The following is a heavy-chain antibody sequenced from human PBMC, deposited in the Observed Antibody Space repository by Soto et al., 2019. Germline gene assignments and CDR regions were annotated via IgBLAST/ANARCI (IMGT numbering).Heavy chain of an antibody. V-gene: IGHV1-18*01. Sequence: ASVKVSCKASGYTFTSYGISWVRQAPGQGLEWMGWISAYNGNTNYAQKLQGRVTMTTDTSTSTAYMELRSLRSDDTAVCYCARKANYYDSSGCDYWGQGTLVTVSS. CDR1: GYTFTSYG. CDR3: ARKANYYDSSGCDY. CDR2: ISAYNGNT. J-gene: IGHJ4*02. D-gene: IGHD3-22*01.